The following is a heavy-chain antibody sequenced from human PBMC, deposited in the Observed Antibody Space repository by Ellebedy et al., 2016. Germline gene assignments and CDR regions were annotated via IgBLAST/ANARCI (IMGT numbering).Heavy chain of an antibody. Sequence: GESLKISCVVSGFSVSSNYLSWVRQAPGKGLEWVSVIYAGGTIYYADSVKGRFTISRDNSKNTLYLQMNNLRAEDTAVYYCARGNTVPGPEPLDYWGQGTLITVSS. D-gene: IGHD6-19*01. CDR2: IYAGGTI. V-gene: IGHV3-66*01. CDR3: ARGNTVPGPEPLDY. J-gene: IGHJ4*02. CDR1: GFSVSSNY.